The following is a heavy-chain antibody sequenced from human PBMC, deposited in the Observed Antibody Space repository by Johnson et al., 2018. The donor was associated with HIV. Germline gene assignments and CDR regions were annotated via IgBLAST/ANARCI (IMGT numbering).Heavy chain of an antibody. D-gene: IGHD6-13*01. V-gene: IGHV3-30*04. CDR2: MSYDGTNK. J-gene: IGHJ3*02. CDR1: GFTFSSYA. Sequence: QVQLVESGGGVVKPGRSLRLSCAASGFTFSSYAMHWVRQAPGKGLEWVAVMSYDGTNKYYADSVKGRFTISRDDSKSIAYLQMNSLKTEDTALYHCTKVLGSSWFGETFDIWGQGTMVTVSS. CDR3: TKVLGSSWFGETFDI.